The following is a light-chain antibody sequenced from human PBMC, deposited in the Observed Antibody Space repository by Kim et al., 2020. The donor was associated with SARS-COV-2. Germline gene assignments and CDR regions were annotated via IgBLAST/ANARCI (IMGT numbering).Light chain of an antibody. CDR1: SSNIGSHA. CDR3: AAWDDSLNGWV. J-gene: IGLJ3*02. Sequence: GQRVAISCSGSSSNIGSHAINWYQQLPGTAPNLLIYDSDQRASGVPERLSASNSGTSASLAISGLQSEDEADYYCAAWDDSLNGWVFGGGTKLTV. V-gene: IGLV1-44*01. CDR2: DSD.